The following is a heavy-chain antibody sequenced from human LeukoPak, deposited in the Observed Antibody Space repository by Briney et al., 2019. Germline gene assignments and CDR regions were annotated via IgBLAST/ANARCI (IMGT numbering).Heavy chain of an antibody. CDR2: ISYDGSNK. Sequence: GGSLRLSCAASGFTFSSYAMHWVRQAPGKGLEWVAVISYDGSNKYYADSVKGRFTISRDNSKNTLYLQMNSLRAEDTAVYYCARDDGWYFTYWGQGTLVTVSS. CDR3: ARDDGWYFTY. D-gene: IGHD5-24*01. V-gene: IGHV3-30-3*01. CDR1: GFTFSSYA. J-gene: IGHJ4*02.